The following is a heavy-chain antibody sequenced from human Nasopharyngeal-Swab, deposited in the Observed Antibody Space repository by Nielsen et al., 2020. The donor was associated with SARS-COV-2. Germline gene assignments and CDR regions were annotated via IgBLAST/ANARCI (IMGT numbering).Heavy chain of an antibody. V-gene: IGHV3-74*01. J-gene: IGHJ6*02. CDR3: ARETRGVNYYYYGLDV. CDR2: IDTDGSTT. Sequence: GESLKISCAASGFTFSRYWMHWVRQVPGKGLVWVSRIDTDGSTTDHADSVKGRFTISRDNAKNSLYLQMNSLRAEDTAVYYCARETRGVNYYYYGLDVWGQGTTVTVSS. D-gene: IGHD2-21*01. CDR1: GFTFSRYW.